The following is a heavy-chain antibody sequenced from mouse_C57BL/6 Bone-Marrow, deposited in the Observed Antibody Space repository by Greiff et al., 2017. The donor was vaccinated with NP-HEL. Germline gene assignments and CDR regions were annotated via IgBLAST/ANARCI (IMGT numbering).Heavy chain of an antibody. V-gene: IGHV1-63*01. CDR1: GYTFTNYW. CDR3: AREGDYYGSSYDY. CDR2: IYPGGGYT. D-gene: IGHD1-1*01. Sequence: QVQLQQSGAELVRPGTSVKMSCKASGYTFTNYWIGWAKQRPGHGLEWIGDIYPGGGYTNYNKKFKGKATLTADKSSSTSYMQFSSRTSDDAAIYYCAREGDYYGSSYDYWGQGTTLTVSS. J-gene: IGHJ2*01.